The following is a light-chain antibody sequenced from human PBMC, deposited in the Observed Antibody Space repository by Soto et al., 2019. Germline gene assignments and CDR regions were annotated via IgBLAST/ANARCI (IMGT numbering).Light chain of an antibody. V-gene: IGKV3-15*01. Sequence: IVMTQSPATLSVSPGERATLSCRASQNIISNLAWCQQKPGQSPRLLIYGAFTRATGIPARFSGSGSGTDFTLTISRLEPEDFAVYYCHQRKSWPRTFGQGTKVDIK. J-gene: IGKJ1*01. CDR3: HQRKSWPRT. CDR2: GAF. CDR1: QNIISN.